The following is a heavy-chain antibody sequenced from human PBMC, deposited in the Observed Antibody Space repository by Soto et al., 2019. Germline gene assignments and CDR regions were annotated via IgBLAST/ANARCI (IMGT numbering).Heavy chain of an antibody. V-gene: IGHV4-34*01. D-gene: IGHD3-10*01. CDR3: ERGGYYYGSGSYYGY. CDR2: INHSGST. CDR1: GGSFSGYY. J-gene: IGHJ4*02. Sequence: SETLSLTCAVYGGSFSGYYWSWIRQPPGKGLEWIGEINHSGSTNYNPSLKSRVTISVDTSKNQFSLKLSSVTDAHTAVYYCERGGYYYGSGSYYGYWRQGTLVTVSS.